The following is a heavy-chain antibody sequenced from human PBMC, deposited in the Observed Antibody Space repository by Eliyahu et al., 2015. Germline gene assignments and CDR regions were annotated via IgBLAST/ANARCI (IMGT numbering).Heavy chain of an antibody. CDR3: ARHSYGYFDS. Sequence: EVQLVESGGGLVQPGGSLGLSCAASGFTFSIYWXSXXRQAPGKGLEXVANVKQDGSERDSVDSVKGRFTISRDNARNSVYLXMNSLRAEDTAVYYCARHSYGYFDSWGQGTLVTVSS. J-gene: IGHJ4*02. D-gene: IGHD3-16*01. V-gene: IGHV3-7*02. CDR2: VKQDGSER. CDR1: GFTFSIYW.